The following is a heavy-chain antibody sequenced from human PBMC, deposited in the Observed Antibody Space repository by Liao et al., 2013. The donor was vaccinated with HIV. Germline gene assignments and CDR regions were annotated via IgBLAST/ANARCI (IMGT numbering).Heavy chain of an antibody. V-gene: IGHV4-34*01. Sequence: QVQLQQWGAGLLKPSETLSLTCAVYGGSFSGYYWSWIRQPPGKGLEWIGEINHSGSTNYNPSLKSRVTISVDTSKNQFSLKLSSVTAADTAVYYCASQKWLYRSAEYFQHWGQGHPGHRLL. CDR3: ASQKWLYRSAEYFQH. D-gene: IGHD3-22*01. CDR1: GGSFSGYY. CDR2: INHSGST. J-gene: IGHJ1*01.